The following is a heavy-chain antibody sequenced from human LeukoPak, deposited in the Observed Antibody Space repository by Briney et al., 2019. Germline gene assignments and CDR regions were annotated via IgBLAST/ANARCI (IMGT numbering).Heavy chain of an antibody. CDR2: ISAYNGNT. Sequence: ASVKVSCKASGYTLTSYGISWVRQAPGQGLEWMGCISAYNGNTNYAQKLQGRVTMTTDTSTSTAYMELRSLRSDDTAVYYCARDPDSSGATDYFDYWGQGTLVTVSS. CDR1: GYTLTSYG. J-gene: IGHJ4*02. V-gene: IGHV1-18*01. CDR3: ARDPDSSGATDYFDY. D-gene: IGHD6-19*01.